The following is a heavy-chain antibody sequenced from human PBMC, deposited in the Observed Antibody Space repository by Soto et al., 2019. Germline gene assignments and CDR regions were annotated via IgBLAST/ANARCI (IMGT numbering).Heavy chain of an antibody. CDR1: GGSISSYY. CDR2: IYYSGST. CDR3: ARRASLYYYDFWSGYYDYYYYYMDV. J-gene: IGHJ6*03. Sequence: SETLSLTCTVSGGSISSYYWSWIRQPPGKGLEWIGYIYYSGSTNYNPSLKSRVTISVDTSKNQFSLKLSSVTAADTAVYYCARRASLYYYDFWSGYYDYYYYYMDVWGKGTTVTVSS. D-gene: IGHD3-3*01. V-gene: IGHV4-59*08.